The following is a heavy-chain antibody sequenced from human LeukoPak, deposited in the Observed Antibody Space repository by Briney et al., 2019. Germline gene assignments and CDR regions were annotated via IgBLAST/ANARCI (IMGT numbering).Heavy chain of an antibody. CDR1: GGTFSSYA. CDR2: IVPILGIA. J-gene: IGHJ6*02. Sequence: GASVKVSCKASGGTFSSYAISWVRQAPGQGLEWMGRIVPILGIANYAQKFQGRVTITADKSTSTAYMELSSLRSEDTAVYYCARRSCSGGSCPLGVWGQGTTVTVSS. D-gene: IGHD2-15*01. CDR3: ARRSCSGGSCPLGV. V-gene: IGHV1-69*04.